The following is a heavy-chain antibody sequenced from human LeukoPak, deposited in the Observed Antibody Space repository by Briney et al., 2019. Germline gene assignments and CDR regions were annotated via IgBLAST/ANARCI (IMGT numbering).Heavy chain of an antibody. D-gene: IGHD1-14*01. J-gene: IGHJ6*03. CDR1: GFSFSSFS. V-gene: IGHV3-21*01. CDR2: IYSSGGYM. Sequence: GGSLRLSCAASGFSFSSFSMNWVRQAPGKGLEGVSSIYSSGGYMFYADSVKGRFIISGDNAKKSLYLQMNSLRAEDTAVYYCARDRGNQRGYYYYYMDVWGKGTTVTVSS. CDR3: ARDRGNQRGYYYYYMDV.